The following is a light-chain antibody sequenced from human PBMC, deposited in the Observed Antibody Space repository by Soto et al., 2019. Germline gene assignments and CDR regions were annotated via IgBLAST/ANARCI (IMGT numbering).Light chain of an antibody. Sequence: DIEMTQSPSTLSVSVGDRVTITCRASQSISSCLAWYQQKPGKAPKLLIQKASSLESGFPSRFSGSGSGTAFTLAIINPQNNEFASYNWQQYRLSSITFGGGTKVEIK. CDR2: KAS. CDR1: QSISSC. J-gene: IGKJ4*01. V-gene: IGKV1-5*03. CDR3: QQYRLSSIT.